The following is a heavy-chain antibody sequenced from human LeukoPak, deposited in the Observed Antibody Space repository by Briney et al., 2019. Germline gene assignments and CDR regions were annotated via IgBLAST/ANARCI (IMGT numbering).Heavy chain of an antibody. Sequence: GGSLRLTCAASGFTFSSSAMNWVRQAPGKGLEWVSSINNVASHIYYAHSVKGRFTISRDNAKNSLYLQMNSLSDEDTAVYYCARDPTQYLRYGHFDYWGQGTLVTVSS. D-gene: IGHD5/OR15-5a*01. CDR2: INNVASHI. V-gene: IGHV3-21*01. CDR3: ARDPTQYLRYGHFDY. CDR1: GFTFSSSA. J-gene: IGHJ4*02.